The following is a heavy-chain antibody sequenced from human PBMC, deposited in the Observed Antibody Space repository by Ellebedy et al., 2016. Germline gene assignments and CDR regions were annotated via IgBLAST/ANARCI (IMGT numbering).Heavy chain of an antibody. CDR1: GFACSRFG. J-gene: IGHJ1*01. CDR2: IWYDGSNE. Sequence: GGSLRLSXAASGFACSRFGMRWVRQAPGKVLEWGAGIWYDGSNEYYGDSVKGRFTISRDSSTNTLYLQMNSLRVEDTAVYYCAKDQEGRRWSEYFHQWGQGTLVTVSS. D-gene: IGHD2-15*01. V-gene: IGHV3-33*03. CDR3: AKDQEGRRWSEYFHQ.